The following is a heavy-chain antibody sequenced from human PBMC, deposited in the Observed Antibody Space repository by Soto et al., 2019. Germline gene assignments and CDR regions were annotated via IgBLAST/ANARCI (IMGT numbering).Heavy chain of an antibody. Sequence: SETLSLTCTVSGGSISSGGYYWSWIRQHPGTGLEWIGYISYGGSTNYNPSLKSRVTISVDTPKNQFSLKLSSVTAADTAVYYCAKNWNWGSLVHWGQGTPVTVSS. CDR3: AKNWNWGSLVH. V-gene: IGHV4-61*08. CDR1: GGSISSGGYY. D-gene: IGHD7-27*01. J-gene: IGHJ4*02. CDR2: ISYGGST.